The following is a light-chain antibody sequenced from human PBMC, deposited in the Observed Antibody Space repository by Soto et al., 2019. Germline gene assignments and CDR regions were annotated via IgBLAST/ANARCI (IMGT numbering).Light chain of an antibody. CDR2: GNT. Sequence: QSVLTQPPSVSGAPGQRVTISCTGCSSNIGAGCEVHWYQHLPGKAPKLLIYGNTNRPSGVPDRFSGSKSGTSASLAISGLQSEDEADYYCATWDDSLIGSVFGTGTKLTVL. CDR1: SSNIGAGCE. V-gene: IGLV1-40*01. J-gene: IGLJ1*01. CDR3: ATWDDSLIGSV.